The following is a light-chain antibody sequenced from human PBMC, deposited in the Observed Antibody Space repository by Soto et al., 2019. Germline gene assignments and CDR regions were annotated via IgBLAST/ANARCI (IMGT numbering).Light chain of an antibody. J-gene: IGKJ5*01. V-gene: IGKV1-5*03. CDR1: QSISSW. CDR2: KAS. Sequence: DIQMTQSTSTLSASVGDRVTITCRASQSISSWLAWYQQKPGKAPKLLIYKASSLESGVPSRFSGSGSGTEFSLTISSLQPDEFATYYCQHYRSYSITFGQGTRLEIK. CDR3: QHYRSYSIT.